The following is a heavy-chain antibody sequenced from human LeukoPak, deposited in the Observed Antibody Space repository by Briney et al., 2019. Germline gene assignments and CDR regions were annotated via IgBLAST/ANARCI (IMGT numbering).Heavy chain of an antibody. CDR2: IRFDGSSK. Sequence: GGSLRLSCAVSGFTFSSYGMHWVRQAPGKGLEWVALIRFDGSSKYYANSVKGRFTISRDNSKNTLYLQMNSLRAEDTAVYYCTRKGSQWDFLVDYWGQGTRVAVSP. J-gene: IGHJ4*02. CDR3: TRKGSQWDFLVDY. CDR1: GFTFSSYG. V-gene: IGHV3-30*02. D-gene: IGHD2/OR15-2a*01.